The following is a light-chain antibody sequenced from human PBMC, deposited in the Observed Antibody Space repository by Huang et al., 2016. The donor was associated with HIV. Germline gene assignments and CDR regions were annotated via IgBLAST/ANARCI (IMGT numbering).Light chain of an antibody. CDR3: LQYYSVPQT. J-gene: IGKJ1*01. Sequence: DIVMTQSPDSLAVSPGERATIKCKSSQSLLYSLSKKNYLAWFQQKPGRPPKLLIYWATTRESGVPDRFSGSGSGTDFTLTINSLQAEDVAVYFCLQYYSVPQTFGHGTKVEIK. V-gene: IGKV4-1*01. CDR2: WAT. CDR1: QSLLYSLSKKNY.